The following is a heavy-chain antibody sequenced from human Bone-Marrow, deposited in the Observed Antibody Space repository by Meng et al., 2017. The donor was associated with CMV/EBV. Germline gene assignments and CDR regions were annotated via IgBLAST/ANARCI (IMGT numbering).Heavy chain of an antibody. CDR1: GGSISSADYY. CDR2: IYYSGNT. CDR3: ARGRKRMLTARYFLGYFDD. V-gene: IGHV4-30-4*08. D-gene: IGHD2-21*02. Sequence: SETLSLTCAVSGGSISSADYYWSWIRQPPGKGLEWIGYIYYSGNTYYNPSLKSRVTISVDTSKNQFSLRLNAVTAADAAVYYCARGRKRMLTARYFLGYFDDWGQGTLVTVSS. J-gene: IGHJ4*02.